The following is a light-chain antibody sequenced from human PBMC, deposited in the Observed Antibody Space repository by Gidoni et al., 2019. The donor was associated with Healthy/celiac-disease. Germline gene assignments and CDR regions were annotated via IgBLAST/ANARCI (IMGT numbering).Light chain of an antibody. CDR3: MQGSLWPLS. CDR1: QSLVYSDGNTY. Sequence: EGVMSQSPHSGRVTLGQPASMSCRSRQSLVYSDGNTYLNWFQQRPGQSPRHLIYKVSNWDSGVPDRFSGSGSGTDFTLKISSVEAEDVGVYYCMQGSLWPLSFGQGTRLVI. V-gene: IGKV2D-30*01. J-gene: IGKJ5*01. CDR2: KVS.